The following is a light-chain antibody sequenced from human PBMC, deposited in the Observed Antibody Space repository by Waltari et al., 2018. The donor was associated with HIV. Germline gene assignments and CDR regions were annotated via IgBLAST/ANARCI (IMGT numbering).Light chain of an antibody. V-gene: IGLV2-14*01. CDR3: SSYTRSTVYV. J-gene: IGLJ1*01. Sequence: QSALTQPASVSGSPGQSITISCTGTTSDVGGYNYVSWYQQHPGKAPKLMIYEVSNRPSGVSNRFSGSKSGSTASLTISGLQAEDEADYYCSSYTRSTVYVFGTGTKVTVI. CDR2: EVS. CDR1: TSDVGGYNY.